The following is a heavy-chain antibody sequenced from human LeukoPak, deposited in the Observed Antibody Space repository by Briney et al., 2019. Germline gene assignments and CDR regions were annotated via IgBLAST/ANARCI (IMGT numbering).Heavy chain of an antibody. CDR2: IYYSGST. V-gene: IGHV4-30-2*03. D-gene: IGHD1-26*01. CDR3: ARHLALGPYDY. J-gene: IGHJ4*02. CDR1: GGSISSGGYY. Sequence: PSETLSLTCTVSGGSISSGGYYWSWIRQPPGKGLEWIGSIYYSGSTYYTPSLKSRVTISVDTSKNQFSLKVPSVTAADTAVYYCARHLALGPYDYWGQGTLVTVSS.